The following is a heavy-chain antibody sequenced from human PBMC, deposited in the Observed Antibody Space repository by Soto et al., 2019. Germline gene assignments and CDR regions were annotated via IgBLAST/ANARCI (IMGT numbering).Heavy chain of an antibody. V-gene: IGHV4-30-4*01. D-gene: IGHD6-13*01. CDR1: GGSISSGDYY. CDR3: ARAHRDLQQLVQYYYGMNV. CDR2: IAYSGSN. J-gene: IGHJ6*02. Sequence: QVQLQESGPGLVKPSQTLSLTCTVSGGSISSGDYYWSWIRQPPGKGLEWIGYIAYSGSNYYNPSLQSRVSISVDTSKNQFSLKLSSVTAADTAVYYCARAHRDLQQLVQYYYGMNVWGQGTTVTVSS.